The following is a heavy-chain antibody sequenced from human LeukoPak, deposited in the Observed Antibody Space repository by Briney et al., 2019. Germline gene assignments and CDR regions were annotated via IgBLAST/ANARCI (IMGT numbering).Heavy chain of an antibody. CDR1: GGSISSYY. CDR2: INHSGST. D-gene: IGHD3-9*01. CDR3: ARNFRYFDLPDY. V-gene: IGHV4-34*01. J-gene: IGHJ4*02. Sequence: PSETLSLTCTVSGGSISSYYWSWIRQPPGKGLEWIGEINHSGSTNYNPSLKSRVTISVDTSKNQFSLKLSSVTAADTAVYYCARNFRYFDLPDYWGQGTLVTVSS.